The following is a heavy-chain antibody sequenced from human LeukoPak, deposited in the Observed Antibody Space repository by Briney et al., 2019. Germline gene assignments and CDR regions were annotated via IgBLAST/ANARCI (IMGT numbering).Heavy chain of an antibody. D-gene: IGHD6-13*01. CDR2: IYHSGST. Sequence: KPSETLSLTCAVSGGSISSSNWWSWVRQPPGKGLEWIGEIYHSGSTNYNPSLKSRVTISVDKSKNQFPLKLSSVTAADTAVYYCARVEFIAAAVTYDYWGQGTLVTVSS. CDR1: GGSISSSNW. CDR3: ARVEFIAAAVTYDY. V-gene: IGHV4-4*02. J-gene: IGHJ4*02.